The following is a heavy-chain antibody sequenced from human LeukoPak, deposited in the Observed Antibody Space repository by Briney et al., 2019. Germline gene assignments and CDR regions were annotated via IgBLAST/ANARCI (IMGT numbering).Heavy chain of an antibody. Sequence: PGGSLRLSCAASGFTFSSYAMHWVRQAPGKGLEWMAVISYDGSSKYYADSVKGRFTISRDNSKNTLYLQMNSLRVEDTAVYYCARGPVMIKFGGVRSLDYWGQGTLVTVSS. CDR1: GFTFSSYA. V-gene: IGHV3-30-3*01. J-gene: IGHJ4*02. D-gene: IGHD3-16*01. CDR3: ARGPVMIKFGGVRSLDY. CDR2: ISYDGSSK.